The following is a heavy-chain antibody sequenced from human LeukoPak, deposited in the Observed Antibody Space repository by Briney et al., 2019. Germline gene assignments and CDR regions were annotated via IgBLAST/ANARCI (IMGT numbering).Heavy chain of an antibody. D-gene: IGHD3-16*01. CDR1: GGSFSGYY. CDR3: AGQRAAIWGFDY. V-gene: IGHV4-34*01. Sequence: SETLSLTCAVYGGSFSGYYWSWIRQPPGKGLEWIGEINHTGSTTYHPSLKSRVTISVDTSKNQFSLKLSSVTAADTAVYYCAGQRAAIWGFDYWGQGTLVTVSS. CDR2: INHTGST. J-gene: IGHJ4*02.